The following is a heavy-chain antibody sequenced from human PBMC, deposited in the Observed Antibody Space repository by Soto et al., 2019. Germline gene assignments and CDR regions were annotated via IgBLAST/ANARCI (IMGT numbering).Heavy chain of an antibody. J-gene: IGHJ6*02. CDR1: GGSISSGSFY. Sequence: SETLSLTCTVSGGSISSGSFYWTWIRQHPGKGLEFIGYIYYSGDTYYNPSLRRRVIISLDTSKNQFSLRLNSVTAADTAVYYCAREWSGGRRDGNPDKYYGMDVWGQGTKVTVSS. D-gene: IGHD2-15*01. CDR2: IYYSGDT. V-gene: IGHV4-31*03. CDR3: AREWSGGRRDGNPDKYYGMDV.